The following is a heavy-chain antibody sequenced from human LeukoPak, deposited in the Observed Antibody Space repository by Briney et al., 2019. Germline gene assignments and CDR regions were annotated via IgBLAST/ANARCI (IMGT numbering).Heavy chain of an antibody. CDR3: AKPGYCSGGSCYYFDY. CDR1: GFTFRSYA. J-gene: IGHJ4*02. V-gene: IGHV3-23*01. D-gene: IGHD2-15*01. CDR2: ISGSDGST. Sequence: QAGGSLRLSCAASGFTFRSYAMSWVRQGPGKGLEWVSAISGSDGSTYYADSVKGRFTISRDNSKNTLYLQMNSLRAEDTAVYYCAKPGYCSGGSCYYFDYWGQGTLVTVSS.